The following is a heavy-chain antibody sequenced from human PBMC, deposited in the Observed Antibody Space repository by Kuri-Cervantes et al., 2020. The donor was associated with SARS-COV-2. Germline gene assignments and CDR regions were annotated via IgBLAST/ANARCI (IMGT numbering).Heavy chain of an antibody. V-gene: IGHV4-34*01. D-gene: IGHD2-2*01. CDR1: GGSFSGYY. J-gene: IGHJ6*02. CDR2: INHSGST. CDR3: ARVLLGDIVVVPAAAEYYGMDV. Sequence: SETLSLTCAVYGGSFSGYYWSWIRQPPGKGLEWIGEINHSGSTNYNPSLKSRVTISVDTSKNQFSLKLSSVTAADTAVYYCARVLLGDIVVVPAAAEYYGMDVWGQGNTVNGAS.